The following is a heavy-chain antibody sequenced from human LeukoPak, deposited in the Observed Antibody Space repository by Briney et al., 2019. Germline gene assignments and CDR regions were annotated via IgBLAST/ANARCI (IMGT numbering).Heavy chain of an antibody. CDR1: GYTFTSYD. Sequence: GASVKVSCKASGYTFTSYDINWVRQATGQGLEWMGSMNPNSGNTGYAQKFQGRVTMTRNTSISTAYMELSSLRSEDTAVYYCARGQRRRPAATPSWFDPWGQGTLVTVSS. J-gene: IGHJ5*02. D-gene: IGHD2-2*02. V-gene: IGHV1-8*01. CDR3: ARGQRRRPAATPSWFDP. CDR2: MNPNSGNT.